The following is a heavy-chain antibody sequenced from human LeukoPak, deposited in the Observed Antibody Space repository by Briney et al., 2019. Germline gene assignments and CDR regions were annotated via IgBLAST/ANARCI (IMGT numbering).Heavy chain of an antibody. CDR3: ARHSMLSSTYFGVSDI. D-gene: IGHD6-13*01. J-gene: IGHJ3*02. V-gene: IGHV4-4*07. Sequence: SETLSLTCSVSGDSISRYYWNWIRQPAGRGLEWIGRIFTGGFINYNPSLSSRVTVSLDMSKNQVSLKLTSVTAADTAVYYCARHSMLSSTYFGVSDIWGQGTTVTVSS. CDR2: IFTGGFI. CDR1: GDSISRYY.